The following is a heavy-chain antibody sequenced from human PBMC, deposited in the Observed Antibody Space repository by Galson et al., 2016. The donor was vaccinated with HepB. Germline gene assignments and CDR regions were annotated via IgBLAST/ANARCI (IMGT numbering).Heavy chain of an antibody. D-gene: IGHD1-26*01. Sequence: ETLSLTCTVSGGSIISSSYCWGWIRQPPGKGLEWIGSIYYGGSTHYNSSLKSRVTMSIDTSNNQVYLKLSFVTAADTAMYYCARHESPGAVSSIFDLWGRGTLVTVSS. V-gene: IGHV4-39*01. CDR3: ARHESPGAVSSIFDL. CDR2: IYYGGST. CDR1: GGSIISSSYC. J-gene: IGHJ2*01.